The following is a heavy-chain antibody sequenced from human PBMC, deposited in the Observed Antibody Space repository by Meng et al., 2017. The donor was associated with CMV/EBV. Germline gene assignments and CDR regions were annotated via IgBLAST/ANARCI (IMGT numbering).Heavy chain of an antibody. Sequence: GYGGFCSGCYWSWIRQPPGKGLEWIGEINHSGSTNYNPSLKSRVTISVDTSKNQFSLKLSSVTAADTAVYYCARGYRRGWVNAFDIWGQGTMVTVSS. V-gene: IGHV4-34*01. CDR2: INHSGST. CDR1: GGFCSGCY. D-gene: IGHD6-19*01. CDR3: ARGYRRGWVNAFDI. J-gene: IGHJ3*02.